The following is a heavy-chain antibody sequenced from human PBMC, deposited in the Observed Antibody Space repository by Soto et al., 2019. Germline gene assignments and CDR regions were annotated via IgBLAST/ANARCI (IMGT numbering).Heavy chain of an antibody. CDR1: GGTFSSYA. D-gene: IGHD3-10*01. J-gene: IGHJ6*02. Sequence: SVKVSCKASGGTFSSYAISWARQAPGQGLEWMGGIIPIFGTANYAQKFQGRVTITADESTSTAYMELSSLRSEDTAVYYCARPYGSGTNGMDVWGQGTTVTVSS. V-gene: IGHV1-69*13. CDR3: ARPYGSGTNGMDV. CDR2: IIPIFGTA.